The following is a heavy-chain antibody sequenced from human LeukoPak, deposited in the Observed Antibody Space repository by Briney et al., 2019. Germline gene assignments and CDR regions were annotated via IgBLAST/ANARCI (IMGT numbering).Heavy chain of an antibody. J-gene: IGHJ4*02. CDR2: IISDGSST. D-gene: IGHD3-22*01. CDR3: TRQYSYDSSGYYPWDY. Sequence: GGSLRLSCAASGFTFSSYWMHWVRQAPGKGLVWVSRIISDGSSTTYADSVKGRFTISRDNAKNTLYLQMNSLRAEDTAIYYCTRQYSYDSSGYYPWDYWGQGTLVTVSS. CDR1: GFTFSSYW. V-gene: IGHV3-74*01.